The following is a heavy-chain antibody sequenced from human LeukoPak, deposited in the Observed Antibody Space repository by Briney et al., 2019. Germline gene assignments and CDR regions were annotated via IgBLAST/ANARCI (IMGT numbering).Heavy chain of an antibody. J-gene: IGHJ4*02. D-gene: IGHD4-23*01. CDR2: IHRNDGGT. CDR1: GFIFDDNG. Sequence: GGSLRLSCVASGFIFDDNGMSGVRQVPGKGLEWVSGIHRNDGGTIYADSVRGRFTISRDSAKRSLYLHMNSLRVEDTALYHCARGNSNFDSWGQGTLVTVSS. CDR3: ARGNSNFDS. V-gene: IGHV3-20*01.